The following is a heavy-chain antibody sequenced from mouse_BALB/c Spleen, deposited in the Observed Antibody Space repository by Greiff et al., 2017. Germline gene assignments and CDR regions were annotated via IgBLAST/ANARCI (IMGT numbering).Heavy chain of an antibody. CDR2: IYPGSGNT. Sequence: QVQLQQSGAELVRPGTSVKISCKASGYAFTNYWLGWVKQRPGHGLEWIGDIYPGSGNTYYNQKFKGKATLTADKSSSTAYMQLSSLTSEDSAVYFCARSFGGYYHRYFDVWGEGTTVTVSS. D-gene: IGHD2-3*01. CDR1: GYAFTNYW. J-gene: IGHJ1*01. V-gene: IGHV1-63*01. CDR3: ARSFGGYYHRYFDV.